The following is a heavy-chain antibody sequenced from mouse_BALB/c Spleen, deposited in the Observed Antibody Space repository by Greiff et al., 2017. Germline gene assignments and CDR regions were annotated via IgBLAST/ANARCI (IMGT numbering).Heavy chain of an antibody. V-gene: IGHV1-7*01. Sequence: VQLQQSGAELAKPGASVKMSCKASGYTFTSYWMHWVKQRPGQGLEWIGYINPSTGYTEYNQKFKDKATLTADKSSSTAYMQLSSLTSEDSAVYYCARTGLRFAYWGQGTLVTVSA. D-gene: IGHD2-13*01. CDR3: ARTGLRFAY. CDR2: INPSTGYT. CDR1: GYTFTSYW. J-gene: IGHJ3*01.